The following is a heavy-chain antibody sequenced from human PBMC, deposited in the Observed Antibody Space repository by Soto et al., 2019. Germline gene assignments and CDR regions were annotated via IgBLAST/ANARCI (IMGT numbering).Heavy chain of an antibody. J-gene: IGHJ3*02. CDR2: ISGSGGST. CDR1: GFTFSSYA. CDR3: AKMGYQISIEFAHDAFDI. V-gene: IGHV3-23*01. D-gene: IGHD2-2*01. Sequence: GGSLRLSCAASGFTFSSYAMSWVRQAPGKGLEWVSAISGSGGSTYYADSVKVRFTISRDNSKNTLYLQMNSLRAEDTVVYYCAKMGYQISIEFAHDAFDIWGQGTMVTVSS.